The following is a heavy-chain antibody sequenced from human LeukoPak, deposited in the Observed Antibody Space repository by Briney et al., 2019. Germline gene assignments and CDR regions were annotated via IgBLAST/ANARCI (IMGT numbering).Heavy chain of an antibody. CDR1: GFTFSNAW. CDR3: TTDTRSWELLYGWFDS. D-gene: IGHD1-26*01. V-gene: IGHV3-15*01. CDR2: IKSKTDGGTT. Sequence: PGGSLRLSCAASGFTFSNAWMTWVRQAPGKGLEWVGRIKSKTDGGTTDYAAPVKGRFTISRDDSKNTLYLQMNSLTTEDTAVYYCTTDTRSWELLYGWFDSWGQGTLVTVSS. J-gene: IGHJ5*01.